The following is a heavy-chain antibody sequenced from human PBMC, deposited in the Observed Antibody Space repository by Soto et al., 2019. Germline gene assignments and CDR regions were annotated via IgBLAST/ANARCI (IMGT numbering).Heavy chain of an antibody. CDR2: INAGNGDT. J-gene: IGHJ4*02. Sequence: ASVKVSCKASGYTFSNYAIHWARQAPGQRLEWMGWINAGNGDTRYSENFQGRVTITRDTSANTGYMELSSLISEDTAVYYCARDCTGGSCYSHYDYWGQGTLVTVSS. CDR3: ARDCTGGSCYSHYDY. D-gene: IGHD2-15*01. CDR1: GYTFSNYA. V-gene: IGHV1-3*01.